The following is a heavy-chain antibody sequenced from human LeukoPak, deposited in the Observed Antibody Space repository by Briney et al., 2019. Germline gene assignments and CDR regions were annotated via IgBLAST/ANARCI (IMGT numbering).Heavy chain of an antibody. V-gene: IGHV4-59*01. Sequence: SETLSLTCTVSGGSISSYYWSWIRQPPGKGLEWIGYIYYSGSTNYNPSLKSRVTISVDTSKNQFSLKLSSVTAADTAVYYCARDRYGSGSAPYSIFDYWGQGTLVTVSS. CDR1: GGSISSYY. J-gene: IGHJ4*02. CDR3: ARDRYGSGSAPYSIFDY. CDR2: IYYSGST. D-gene: IGHD3-10*01.